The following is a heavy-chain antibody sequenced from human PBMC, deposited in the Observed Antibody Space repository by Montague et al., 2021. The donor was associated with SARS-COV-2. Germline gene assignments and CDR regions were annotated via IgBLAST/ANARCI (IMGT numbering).Heavy chain of an antibody. CDR2: THYRSKWYN. J-gene: IGHJ4*02. CDR3: ARIPVGSKYYFDF. CDR1: GDSVSSNIAT. D-gene: IGHD2-2*01. Sequence: CAISGDSVSSNIATWNWIRQSPSRGLEWLGRTHYRSKWYNDYAESVKSRITIDPDTSKHQFSLHLNSVTPEGTAVYYCARIPVGSKYYFDFWGQGTLVTVSS. V-gene: IGHV6-1*01.